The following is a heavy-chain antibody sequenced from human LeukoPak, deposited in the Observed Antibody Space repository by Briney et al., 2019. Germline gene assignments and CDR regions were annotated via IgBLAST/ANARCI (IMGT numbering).Heavy chain of an antibody. CDR1: GFTFSSYS. Sequence: SGGSLRLSCAASGFTFSSYSMNWVRQAPGKGLEWVSSISSSSSYIYYADSVKGRFTISRDNAKNSLYLQMNSLRAEDTAVYYCARGSGSYSTPDYWGQGTLVTVSS. V-gene: IGHV3-21*01. D-gene: IGHD1-26*01. CDR3: ARGSGSYSTPDY. J-gene: IGHJ4*02. CDR2: ISSSSSYI.